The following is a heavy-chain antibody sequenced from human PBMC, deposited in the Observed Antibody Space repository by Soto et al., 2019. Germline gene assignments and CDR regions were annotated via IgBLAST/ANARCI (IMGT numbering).Heavy chain of an antibody. V-gene: IGHV4-31*03. CDR3: AGDLSRSSLSYYYYGMDV. J-gene: IGHJ6*02. CDR2: IYYSGST. Sequence: SETLSLTCTVSGVSITSGTCYWGWIRQHPGKGLAWIGYIYYSGSTYYNPSLKSRVTISVATSKNQFSLKLSSVTAADTAVYYCAGDLSRSSLSYYYYGMDVWGQGTTVT. CDR1: GVSITSGTCY. D-gene: IGHD6-6*01.